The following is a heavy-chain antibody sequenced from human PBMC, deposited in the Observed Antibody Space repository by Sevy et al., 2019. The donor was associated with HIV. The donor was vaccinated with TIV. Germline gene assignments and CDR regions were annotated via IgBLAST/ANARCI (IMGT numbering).Heavy chain of an antibody. CDR3: TRPRTDRSKWFDS. V-gene: IGHV3-73*01. CDR1: GVTFSDSA. Sequence: GGSLRLSCAASGVTFSDSAMHWVRQASGKGLEWVGSIRNKGNNYANEYAASVKDRSVIPREDSTNTASLQMNSLKTEDTAVDFCTRPRTDRSKWFDSWGQGTLVTVSS. J-gene: IGHJ5*01. CDR2: IRNKGNNYAN.